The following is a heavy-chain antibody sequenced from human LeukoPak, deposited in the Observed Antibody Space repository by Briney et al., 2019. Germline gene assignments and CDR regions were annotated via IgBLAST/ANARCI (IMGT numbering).Heavy chain of an antibody. CDR2: ISGSGGST. J-gene: IGHJ4*02. V-gene: IGHV3-23*01. D-gene: IGHD3-10*01. CDR1: GFTFSSYA. Sequence: GGSLRLSCAASGFTFSSYAMSWVRQAPGKGLEWVSAISGSGGSTYYADSVKGRFTISRDNSKNTLYLQMNSLRAEDTAVYYCAKDTFLWFGEPARYFDYWGQGTLVTVSS. CDR3: AKDTFLWFGEPARYFDY.